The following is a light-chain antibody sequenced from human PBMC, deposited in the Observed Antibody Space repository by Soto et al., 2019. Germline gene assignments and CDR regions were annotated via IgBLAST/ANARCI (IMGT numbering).Light chain of an antibody. CDR3: QQYNNWPPVT. J-gene: IGKJ4*01. CDR2: GAS. Sequence: MTQSAAALSVSPGDRATLSCGASQSVSSDLAWHQQKPGQAPRLLIYGASTRATDIPATFSGSGSGTEFTLTISSLQSEDFAVYYCQQYNNWPPVTFGGGTKVDIK. CDR1: QSVSSD. V-gene: IGKV3-15*01.